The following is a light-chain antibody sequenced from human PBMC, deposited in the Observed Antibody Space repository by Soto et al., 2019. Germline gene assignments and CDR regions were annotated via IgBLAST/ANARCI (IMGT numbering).Light chain of an antibody. CDR3: QQSYNVPPYT. CDR1: QSIKNY. Sequence: DIQMTQSPSSLSASVGDRVTITCRTSQSIKNYLNWYQQTPGKAPKLLIYTASHLSSGVPSRFSGSGYGTDFSLTISSLQPEDFATYYCQQSYNVPPYTVGQGTKLEIK. CDR2: TAS. J-gene: IGKJ2*01. V-gene: IGKV1-39*01.